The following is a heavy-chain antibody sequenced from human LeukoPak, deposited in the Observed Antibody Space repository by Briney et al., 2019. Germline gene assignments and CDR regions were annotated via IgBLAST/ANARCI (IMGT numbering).Heavy chain of an antibody. CDR3: AREGPINNGDLDY. CDR1: GFTFSGYT. J-gene: IGHJ4*02. CDR2: ITSSGLDM. V-gene: IGHV3-21*01. D-gene: IGHD1/OR15-1a*01. Sequence: GGSLRLSCAASGFTFSGYTMNWVRQAPGKGLEWVSSITSSGLDMFHADSVKGRFTISRDDAQNSLSLQMNSLRAEDTAVYYCAREGPINNGDLDYWGQGTLVTVSS.